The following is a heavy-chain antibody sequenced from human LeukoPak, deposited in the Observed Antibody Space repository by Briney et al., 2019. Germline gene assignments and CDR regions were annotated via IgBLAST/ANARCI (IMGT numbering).Heavy chain of an antibody. J-gene: IGHJ3*02. CDR1: GGSISSGDYY. Sequence: SQTLSLTCTVSGGSISSGDYYWSWIRQPPGKGLEWIGCIYYSGSTYYNPSLKSRVTISVDTSKNQFSLKLSSVTAADTAVYYCSRYLRKYDFWSGFDAFDIWGQGTMVTVSS. CDR2: IYYSGST. CDR3: SRYLRKYDFWSGFDAFDI. D-gene: IGHD3-3*01. V-gene: IGHV4-30-4*08.